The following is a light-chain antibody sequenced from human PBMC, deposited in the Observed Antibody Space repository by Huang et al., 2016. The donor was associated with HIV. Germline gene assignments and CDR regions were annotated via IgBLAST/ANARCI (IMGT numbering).Light chain of an antibody. V-gene: IGKV3-20*01. CDR3: HQYGSPPFT. J-gene: IGKJ3*01. CDR2: GAS. CDR1: QSISSSS. Sequence: EIVLTQSPGTLSLSPGERATLSCRASQSISSSSLAWYMQKPGQAPTLLIHGASTRATDIPDRFSGSGSGTDFTLTSSRLEPEDFAVYYRHQYGSPPFTFGPGTKVDIK.